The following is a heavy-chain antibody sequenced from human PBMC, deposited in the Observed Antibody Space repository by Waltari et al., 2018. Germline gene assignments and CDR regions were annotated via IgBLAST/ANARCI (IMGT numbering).Heavy chain of an antibody. CDR3: ARDLGDSSSRGADY. J-gene: IGHJ4*02. Sequence: PGLVKPSETLSLTCAVSGYSISSGYYWGWIRQPPGKGLEWIGSIYHSGSTYYNPSLKSRVTISVDTSKNQFSLKLSSVTAADTAVYYCARDLGDSSSRGADYWGQGTLVTVSS. V-gene: IGHV4-38-2*02. CDR2: IYHSGST. CDR1: GYSISSGYY. D-gene: IGHD6-6*01.